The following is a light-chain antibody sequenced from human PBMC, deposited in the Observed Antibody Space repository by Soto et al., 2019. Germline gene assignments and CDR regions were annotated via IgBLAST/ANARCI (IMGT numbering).Light chain of an antibody. J-gene: IGKJ3*01. Sequence: EIVMTQSPATLSVSPGERATLSCRASQSVSSNLAWYQQKPGQAPRLLIYRASTRATGIPARFSGSGSGTEFTLTVSSLLSEDFALYYCQQYNNWPSFTIGPGTKVDIK. CDR2: RAS. CDR1: QSVSSN. CDR3: QQYNNWPSFT. V-gene: IGKV3-15*01.